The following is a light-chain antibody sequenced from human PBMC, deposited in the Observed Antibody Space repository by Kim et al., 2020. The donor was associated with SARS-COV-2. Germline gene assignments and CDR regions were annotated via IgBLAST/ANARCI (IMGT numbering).Light chain of an antibody. CDR1: QSVSSSS. V-gene: IGKV3-20*01. CDR2: GAS. J-gene: IGKJ1*01. CDR3: QHYGSSPWT. Sequence: PGERAALSCRASQSVSSSSLAWYQQKPGQAPRLFIYGASSRATGIPDRFSGSGSGTDFTLTISRLEPEDFAVYYCQHYGSSPWTFGQGTKV.